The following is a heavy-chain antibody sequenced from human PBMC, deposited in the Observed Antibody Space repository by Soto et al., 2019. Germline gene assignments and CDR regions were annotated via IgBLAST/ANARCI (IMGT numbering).Heavy chain of an antibody. Sequence: XETLSLTCTVSGGSINSYYWSWIRQPPGQGLEWIGYIYYSGSTNYNPSLKSRVTISVDTSKNQFSLKLSSVTAADTAVYYCAXXXXXPTXCXPYFVYWGQGTLVTVSS. CDR3: AXXXXXPTXCXPYFVY. J-gene: IGHJ4*02. CDR2: IYYSGST. CDR1: GGSINSYY. V-gene: IGHV4-59*08.